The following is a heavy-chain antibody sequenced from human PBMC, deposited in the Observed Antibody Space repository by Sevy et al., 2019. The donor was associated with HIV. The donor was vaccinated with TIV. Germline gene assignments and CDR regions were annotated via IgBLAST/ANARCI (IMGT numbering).Heavy chain of an antibody. Sequence: GGSLRLSCAASGFTFTSDYMHWVRQPPGKGLVWVSHINTDGKIIRYADSVKGRFTTSRDNAKNTLYLQMNSLRAEDTAVYYYARGSRGTFGSWGQGTLVTVSS. J-gene: IGHJ4*02. D-gene: IGHD1-26*01. V-gene: IGHV3-74*01. CDR2: INTDGKII. CDR3: ARGSRGTFGS. CDR1: GFTFTSDY.